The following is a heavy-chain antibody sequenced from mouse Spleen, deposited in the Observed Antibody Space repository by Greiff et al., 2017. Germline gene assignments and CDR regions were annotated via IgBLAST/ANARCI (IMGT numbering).Heavy chain of an antibody. Sequence: QVQLQQPGAELVKPGASVKLSCKASGYTFTSYWMHWVKQRPGRGLEWIGRIDPNSGGTKYNEKFKSKATLTVDKPSSTAYMQLSSLTSEDSAVYYCARIPFTTVVADWYFDVWGAGTTVTVSS. V-gene: IGHV1-72*01. CDR3: ARIPFTTVVADWYFDV. D-gene: IGHD1-1*01. J-gene: IGHJ1*01. CDR1: GYTFTSYW. CDR2: IDPNSGGT.